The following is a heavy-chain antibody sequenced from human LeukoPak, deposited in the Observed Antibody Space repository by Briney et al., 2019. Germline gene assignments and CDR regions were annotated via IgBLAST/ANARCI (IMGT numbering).Heavy chain of an antibody. CDR1: GFTFDDYA. D-gene: IGHD6-6*01. CDR2: ISWNSGSI. Sequence: PGRSLRLSCAASGFTFDDYAMHWVRKAPGKGLEWVSGISWNSGSIGYADSVKGRFTISRDNSKNALYLQMNSLRAEETAVYYCAKVGIAARPWNMVVDYWGQGTLVTVSS. CDR3: AKVGIAARPWNMVVDY. V-gene: IGHV3-9*01. J-gene: IGHJ4*02.